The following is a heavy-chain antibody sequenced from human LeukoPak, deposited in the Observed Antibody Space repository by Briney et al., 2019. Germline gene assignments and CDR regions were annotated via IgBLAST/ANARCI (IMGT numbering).Heavy chain of an antibody. D-gene: IGHD4-23*01. CDR1: GFTFSSYA. J-gene: IGHJ3*02. CDR2: ISYDGSNK. Sequence: GGSLRLSCAASGFTFSSYAMHWVRQAPGKGREWVAVISYDGSNKYYADSVKGRFTISRDNSKNTLYLQMNSLRAEDTAVYYCASYGGNSVGDAFDIWGQGTMVTVSS. CDR3: ASYGGNSVGDAFDI. V-gene: IGHV3-30-3*01.